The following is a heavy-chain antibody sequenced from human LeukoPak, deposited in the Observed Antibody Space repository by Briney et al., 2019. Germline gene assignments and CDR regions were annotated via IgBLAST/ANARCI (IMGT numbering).Heavy chain of an antibody. CDR3: ARPSLTQSSDAFDV. J-gene: IGHJ3*01. CDR2: ISAYNGNT. CDR1: GYTFTSYG. D-gene: IGHD6-6*01. Sequence: ASVTVSCKASGYTFTSYGISWVRQAPGQGLEWMGWISAYNGNTNYVQRLRGRVTLTTDKSTSTAYMELRSLSSDDTAVYYCARPSLTQSSDAFDVCGQATMVTVSS. V-gene: IGHV1-18*01.